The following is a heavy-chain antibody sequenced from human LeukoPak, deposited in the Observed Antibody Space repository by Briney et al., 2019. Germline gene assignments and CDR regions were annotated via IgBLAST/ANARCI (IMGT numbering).Heavy chain of an antibody. V-gene: IGHV1-8*01. Sequence: GESLKISCKASGYTFTSYDINWVRQATGQGLEWMGWMNPNSGNTGYAQKFQGRVTMTRNTSISTAYMELSSLRSEDTAVYYCAREDYDFWSGYYPDATSGYYYGMDVWGQGTTVTVSS. D-gene: IGHD3-3*01. CDR3: AREDYDFWSGYYPDATSGYYYGMDV. J-gene: IGHJ6*02. CDR2: MNPNSGNT. CDR1: GYTFTSYD.